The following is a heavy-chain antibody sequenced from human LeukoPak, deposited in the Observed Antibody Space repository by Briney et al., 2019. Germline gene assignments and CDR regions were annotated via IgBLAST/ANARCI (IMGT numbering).Heavy chain of an antibody. CDR2: IYYSGST. J-gene: IGHJ3*02. V-gene: IGHV4-59*01. CDR1: GGSISSYY. D-gene: IGHD5-18*01. CDR3: ASAGGYSYGYYAFDI. Sequence: SETLSLTCTVSGGSISSYYWSWIRQPPGKGLEWIGYIYYSGSTNYNPSLKSRVTISVDTSKNQFSLKLSSVTAADTAVYYCASAGGYSYGYYAFDIWGQGTMVTVSS.